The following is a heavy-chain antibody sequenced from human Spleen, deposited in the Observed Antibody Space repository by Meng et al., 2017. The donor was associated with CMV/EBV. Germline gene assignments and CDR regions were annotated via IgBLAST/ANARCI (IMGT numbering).Heavy chain of an antibody. CDR1: GYTFTAYA. CDR2: IVPYNGNT. CDR3: ARVYDISTGSFWFDP. J-gene: IGHJ5*02. V-gene: IGHV1-18*01. Sequence: SGYTFTAYAISWVRQAPGQGLEWMGWIVPYNGNTNYAQNFQGRVTMTTDTSTTTAQMQMKSLRSDDTATYYCARVYDISTGSFWFDPWGQGTLVTVSS. D-gene: IGHD3-9*01.